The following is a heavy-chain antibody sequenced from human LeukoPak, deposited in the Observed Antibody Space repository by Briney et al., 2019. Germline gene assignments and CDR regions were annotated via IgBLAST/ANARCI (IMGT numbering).Heavy chain of an antibody. J-gene: IGHJ4*02. CDR1: GFTFSSYS. V-gene: IGHV3-21*01. D-gene: IGHD5-24*01. CDR3: ASLDGYNYGWGDY. CDR2: ISRSSSYI. Sequence: PGGSLRLSCAASGFTFSSYSMNWVRQAPGKGLEWVPSISRSSSYIYYADSVKGRFTISRDNAKNSLYLQMNSLRAEDTAVYYCASLDGYNYGWGDYWGQGTLVTVSS.